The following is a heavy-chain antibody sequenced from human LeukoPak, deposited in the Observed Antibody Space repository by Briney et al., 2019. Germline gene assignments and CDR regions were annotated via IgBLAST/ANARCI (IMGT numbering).Heavy chain of an antibody. D-gene: IGHD2-21*02. V-gene: IGHV3-23*01. Sequence: GGSLRPSCAASGFTFSSYAMSWVRQAPGKGLEWVSAISGSGGSTYYADSVKGRFTISRDNSKNTLYLQMNSLRAEDTAVYYCAKEPYCGGDCYAYYFDYWGQGTLVTVSS. J-gene: IGHJ4*02. CDR1: GFTFSSYA. CDR3: AKEPYCGGDCYAYYFDY. CDR2: ISGSGGST.